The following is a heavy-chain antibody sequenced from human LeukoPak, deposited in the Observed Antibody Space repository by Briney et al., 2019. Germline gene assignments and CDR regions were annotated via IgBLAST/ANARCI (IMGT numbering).Heavy chain of an antibody. J-gene: IGHJ6*03. CDR1: GGSISSGSYY. CDR3: ARTMVRGVKSLANYYYMDV. V-gene: IGHV4-61*02. D-gene: IGHD3-10*01. Sequence: SQTLSLTCTVSGGSISSGSYYWSWIRQPAGKGLEWIGRIYTSGSTNYNPSLKSRVTISVDTSKNQFSLKLSSVTAADTAVYYCARTMVRGVKSLANYYYMDVWGKGTTVTISS. CDR2: IYTSGST.